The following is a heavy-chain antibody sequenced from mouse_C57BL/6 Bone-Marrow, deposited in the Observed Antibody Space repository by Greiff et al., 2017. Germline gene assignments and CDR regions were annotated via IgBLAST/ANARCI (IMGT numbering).Heavy chain of an antibody. CDR1: GFNIKDDY. Sequence: EVQLQQSGAELVRPGASVKLSCTASGFNIKDDYMHWVKQRPEQGLEWIGWIDPENGDTEYASKFQGKATITADTSSNTAYLQLSSLTSEDTAVYYCTTSYYDYDDYSNYGGLGGQGTTLTVSS. CDR3: TTSYYDYDDYSNYGGL. V-gene: IGHV14-4*01. D-gene: IGHD2-4*01. CDR2: IDPENGDT. J-gene: IGHJ2*01.